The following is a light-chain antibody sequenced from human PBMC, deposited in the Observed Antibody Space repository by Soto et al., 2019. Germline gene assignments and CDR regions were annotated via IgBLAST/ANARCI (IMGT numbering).Light chain of an antibody. V-gene: IGKV4-1*01. CDR1: QSVLYSSNNKNY. J-gene: IGKJ2*01. Sequence: DIVMTQSPDSLAVSLGERATINCKSSQSVLYSSNNKNYLAWYQQKPGQPPKLLIYWASTRESGVSDRFSGSGSVTDFTLTISSLQAEDVAVYYCQQYYSTPPYTFGQGTKLEIK. CDR3: QQYYSTPPYT. CDR2: WAS.